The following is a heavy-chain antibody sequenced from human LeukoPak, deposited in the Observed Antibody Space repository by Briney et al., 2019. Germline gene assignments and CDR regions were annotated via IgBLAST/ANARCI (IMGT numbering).Heavy chain of an antibody. V-gene: IGHV1-2*02. J-gene: IGHJ4*02. Sequence: ASVKVSCKASGYTFTGYYMHWVRQAPGQGLEWMGWINPNSGGTNYAQKFQGRVTMTRDTSISTAYMELSRLRSDDTAVYYCAREGVDTYYDILTGYPRQDYWGQGTLVTVSS. CDR1: GYTFTGYY. CDR2: INPNSGGT. D-gene: IGHD3-9*01. CDR3: AREGVDTYYDILTGYPRQDY.